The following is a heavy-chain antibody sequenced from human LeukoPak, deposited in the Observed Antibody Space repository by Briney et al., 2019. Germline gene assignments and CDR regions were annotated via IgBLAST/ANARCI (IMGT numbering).Heavy chain of an antibody. CDR2: INHSGST. V-gene: IGHV4-34*01. CDR1: GGSFSGYY. J-gene: IGHJ4*02. D-gene: IGHD2-15*01. CDR3: AELGYCSGGSCYRDY. Sequence: SETLSLTCAVYGGSFSGYYWSWIRQPPGEGLEWIGEINHSGSTNYNPSLKSRVTISVDTSKNQFSLKLSSVTAADTAVYYCAELGYCSGGSCYRDYWGQGTLVTISS.